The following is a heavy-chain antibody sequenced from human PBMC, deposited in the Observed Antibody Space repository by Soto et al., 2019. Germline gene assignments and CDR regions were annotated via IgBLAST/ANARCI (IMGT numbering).Heavy chain of an antibody. CDR1: GGTFSSYA. Sequence: GASVKVSCKASGGTFSSYAISWMRQAPGQGFEWMGGIIPIFGTANYAQKFQGRVTITADKSTSTAYMELSSLRSEDTAVYYCAREYPPEEFSGYLPLDAFDIWGQGTMVTVSS. V-gene: IGHV1-69*06. D-gene: IGHD3-22*01. CDR3: AREYPPEEFSGYLPLDAFDI. J-gene: IGHJ3*02. CDR2: IIPIFGTA.